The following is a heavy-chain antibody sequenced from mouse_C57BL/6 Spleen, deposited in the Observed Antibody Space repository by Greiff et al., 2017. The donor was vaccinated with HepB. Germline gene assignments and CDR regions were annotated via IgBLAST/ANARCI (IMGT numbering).Heavy chain of an antibody. CDR2: IDPSDSYT. D-gene: IGHD4-1*02. CDR3: ARSQLDFDY. J-gene: IGHJ2*01. Sequence: QVHVKQPGAELVKPGASVKLSCKASGYTFTSYWMQWVKQRPGQGLEWIGEIDPSDSYTNYNQKFKGKATLTVDTSSSTADMQLSSLTSEDSAVYYCARSQLDFDYWGQGTTLTVSS. V-gene: IGHV1-50*01. CDR1: GYTFTSYW.